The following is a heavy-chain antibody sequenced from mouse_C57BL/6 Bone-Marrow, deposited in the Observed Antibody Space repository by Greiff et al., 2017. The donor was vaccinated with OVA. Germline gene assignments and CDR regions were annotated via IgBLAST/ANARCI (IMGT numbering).Heavy chain of an antibody. CDR3: ASSYYYAMDY. D-gene: IGHD1-1*01. CDR1: GFSLTSYG. J-gene: IGHJ4*01. Sequence: VQGVESGPGLVQPSQSLSITCTVSGFSLTSYGVHWVRQSPGKGLEWLGVIWSGGSTDYNAAFISRLSISKDNSKSQVFLKMNSLQADDTAIYYCASSYYYAMDYWGQGNSVTVSS. V-gene: IGHV2-2*01. CDR2: IWSGGST.